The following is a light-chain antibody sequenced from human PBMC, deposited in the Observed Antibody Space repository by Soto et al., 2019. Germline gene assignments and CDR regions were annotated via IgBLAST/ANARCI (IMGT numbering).Light chain of an antibody. CDR3: QPYNSFSGT. Sequence: DLQMTQSPSSLSASVGDRVTITCRASQTISSWLAWYQQKPGKAPKLLIYDASSLESGVPSRFSGRGSGTQFTLTISSLQPDDFATYYCQPYNSFSGTFGPGTKGDIK. V-gene: IGKV1-5*01. CDR1: QTISSW. CDR2: DAS. J-gene: IGKJ1*01.